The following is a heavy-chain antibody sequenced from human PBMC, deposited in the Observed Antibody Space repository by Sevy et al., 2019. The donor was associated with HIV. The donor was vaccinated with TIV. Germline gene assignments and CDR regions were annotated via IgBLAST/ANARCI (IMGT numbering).Heavy chain of an antibody. V-gene: IGHV3-21*01. J-gene: IGHJ4*02. CDR1: GFTFSSHS. D-gene: IGHD1-26*01. CDR2: ISSTSSYI. Sequence: GGSLRLSCAASGFTFSSHSMNWVRQALGKGLEWVASISSTSSYIYHADSVKGRFTVSRDNAKNSLFLQMNNLRVDDTAVYYCAREAQVVGVDLDFWGQGTLVTVSS. CDR3: AREAQVVGVDLDF.